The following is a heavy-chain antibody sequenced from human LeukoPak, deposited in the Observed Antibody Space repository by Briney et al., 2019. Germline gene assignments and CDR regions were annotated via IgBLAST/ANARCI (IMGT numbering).Heavy chain of an antibody. CDR2: IYSGGTT. J-gene: IGHJ6*03. CDR1: GFSVSSNF. V-gene: IGHV3-53*01. Sequence: GGSLRLSCAASGFSVSSNFMSLVRQAPGKGLEWVSVIYSGGTTYNADSVRGRFTISRDNSKNMLCLQMNSLRAEDTAVYYCARDGYGYNYMDVWGKGTTVTVSS. CDR3: ARDGYGYNYMDV. D-gene: IGHD5-12*01.